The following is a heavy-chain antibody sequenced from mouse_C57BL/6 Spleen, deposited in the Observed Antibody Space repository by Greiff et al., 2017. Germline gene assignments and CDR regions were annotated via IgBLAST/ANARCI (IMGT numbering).Heavy chain of an antibody. CDR1: GYSITSGYY. J-gene: IGHJ2*01. Sequence: EVKLVESGPGLVKPAQSLSLTCSVTGYSITSGYYWNWIRQFPGNKLEWMGYISYDGSNNYNPSLKNRISITRDTSKNQFFLKLNSVTTEDTATYYCARTWFNCWGQGTTLTVSS. CDR3: ARTWFNC. CDR2: ISYDGSN. V-gene: IGHV3-6*01.